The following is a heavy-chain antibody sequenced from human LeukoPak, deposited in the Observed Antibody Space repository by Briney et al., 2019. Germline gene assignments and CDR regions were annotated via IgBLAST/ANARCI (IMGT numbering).Heavy chain of an antibody. CDR2: IRYDGSNK. V-gene: IGHV3-30*02. CDR1: GFTVSSNY. D-gene: IGHD2-21*01. Sequence: GGSLRLSCAASGFTVSSNYMGWVRQVPGKGLEWVAFIRYDGSNKYYADSVKGRFTISRDNSKNTLYLQMNSLRAEDTAVYYCAKRSASVIGEWYYYYMDVWGKGTTVTVSS. J-gene: IGHJ6*03. CDR3: AKRSASVIGEWYYYYMDV.